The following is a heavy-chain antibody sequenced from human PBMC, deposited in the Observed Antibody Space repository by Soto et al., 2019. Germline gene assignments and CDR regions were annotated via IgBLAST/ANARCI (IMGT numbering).Heavy chain of an antibody. D-gene: IGHD1-26*01. CDR1: GFSFSDYG. Sequence: GGSLRLSCAAAGFSFSDYGMHWVRQGPGKGLEWVAAISHGGIRKHYADSVKGRFTISRDNSKKTVYLHLSSLRRDDTAKYYCTTHEEGAPWAGGFDSWGQGTLVTVSS. CDR3: TTHEEGAPWAGGFDS. J-gene: IGHJ5*01. CDR2: ISHGGIRK. V-gene: IGHV3-30*03.